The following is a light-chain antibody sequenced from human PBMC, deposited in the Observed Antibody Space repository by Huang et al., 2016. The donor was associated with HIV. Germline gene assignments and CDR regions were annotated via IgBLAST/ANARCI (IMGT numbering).Light chain of an antibody. J-gene: IGKJ2*01. V-gene: IGKV6-21*02. CDR1: PNIGNS. CDR2: YAS. CDR3: HQSSSLPYT. Sequence: EIVLTQSPDFQSVTPKEKITITCRASPNIGNSLHWYQQKPDQSPQLLIKYASQTISGVPSRFSGSGSGTDFTLTINTPEAGDAATYYCHQSSSLPYTFGQGTKLEIK.